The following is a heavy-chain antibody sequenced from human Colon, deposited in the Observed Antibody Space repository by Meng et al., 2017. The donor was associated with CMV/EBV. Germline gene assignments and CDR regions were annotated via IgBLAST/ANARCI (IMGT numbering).Heavy chain of an antibody. V-gene: IGHV1-45*02. Sequence: ASGFTFSSYAVHWVRQAPGQALEWMGWITPFNGNTNYAQKLQDRVTITRDMSMTTAYMELSSLRSDDRAIYFCASGEEQLAHFDYWGQGTLVTVSS. J-gene: IGHJ4*02. CDR1: GFTFSSYA. CDR2: ITPFNGNT. CDR3: ASGEEQLAHFDY. D-gene: IGHD6-13*01.